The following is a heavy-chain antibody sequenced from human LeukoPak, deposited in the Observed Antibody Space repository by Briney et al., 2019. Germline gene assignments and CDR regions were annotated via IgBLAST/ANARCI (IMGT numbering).Heavy chain of an antibody. D-gene: IGHD4-17*01. CDR1: GFTFSSYS. CDR2: ISSSSSTI. CDR3: ARDSDYGDYPYFDY. J-gene: IGHJ4*02. V-gene: IGHV3-48*01. Sequence: GGSLRLSCAASGFTFSSYSRNWVRQAPGKGLEWASYISSSSSTIYYADSVKGRFTISRDNAKNSLYLQMNSLRAEDTAVYYCARDSDYGDYPYFDYWGQGTLVTVSS.